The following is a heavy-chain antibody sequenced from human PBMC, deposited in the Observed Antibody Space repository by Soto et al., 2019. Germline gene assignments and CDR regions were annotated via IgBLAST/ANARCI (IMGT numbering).Heavy chain of an antibody. D-gene: IGHD2-15*01. CDR3: AKVGCSGGSCELHFDY. CDR2: ISGSGGST. J-gene: IGHJ4*02. CDR1: GFTFSSYA. V-gene: IGHV3-23*01. Sequence: PGGSLRLSCAASGFTFSSYAMSWVRQAPGKGLEWVSAISGSGGSTYYADSVKGRFTISRDNSKNTLYLQMNSLRAEDTAVYYCAKVGCSGGSCELHFDYWGQGTLVTV.